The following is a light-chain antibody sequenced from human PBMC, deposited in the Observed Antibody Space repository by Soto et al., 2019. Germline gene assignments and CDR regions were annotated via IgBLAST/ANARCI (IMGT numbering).Light chain of an antibody. CDR3: QQYGSSPLYT. V-gene: IGKV3-20*01. J-gene: IGKJ2*01. CDR2: GAS. CDR1: QSVRSRY. Sequence: EIVLTQSPGTLSLSPGERVTLSCRASQSVRSRYLAWYQQKPGQAPRLLIYGASSRATGIPDRFSGSGSGTDFTLTISRLEPEDCAVYYCQQYGSSPLYTFGQGTKLEIK.